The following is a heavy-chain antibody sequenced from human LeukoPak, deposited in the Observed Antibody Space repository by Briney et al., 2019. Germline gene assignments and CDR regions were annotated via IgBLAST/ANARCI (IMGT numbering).Heavy chain of an antibody. CDR3: ARGRSVYYDYVWGSYVGREGDY. Sequence: GGSLRLSCAASGFTFSSYWMSWVRQAPGKGMEWVANIKQDGSEKYYVDSVKGRFTISRDNAKNSLYLQMNSLRAEDTAVYYCARGRSVYYDYVWGSYVGREGDYWGQGTLVTVSS. CDR1: GFTFSSYW. J-gene: IGHJ4*02. CDR2: IKQDGSEK. V-gene: IGHV3-7*01. D-gene: IGHD3-16*01.